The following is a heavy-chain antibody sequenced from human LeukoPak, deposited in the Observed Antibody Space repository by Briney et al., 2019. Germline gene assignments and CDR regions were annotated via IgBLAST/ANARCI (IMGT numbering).Heavy chain of an antibody. Sequence: PSETLSLTCTVSGGSVNTVSYYWSWIRQPPGKGLEWIGYIYYTGSTNSNPSLKSRVTISLDTSKNQFSLKLNSVTAADTALYYCARLYCTRTSCHLDFWGQGTLVTVSS. J-gene: IGHJ4*02. CDR2: IYYTGST. CDR3: ARLYCTRTSCHLDF. CDR1: GGSVNTVSYY. D-gene: IGHD2-2*01. V-gene: IGHV4-61*01.